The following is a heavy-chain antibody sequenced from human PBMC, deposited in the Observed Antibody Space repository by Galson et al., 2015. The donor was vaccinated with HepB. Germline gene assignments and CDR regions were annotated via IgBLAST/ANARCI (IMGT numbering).Heavy chain of an antibody. CDR2: ISSSGRDM. CDR1: GFTFSDYS. J-gene: IGHJ5*02. D-gene: IGHD2-2*02. V-gene: IGHV3-21*05. CDR3: ARDLGYCSGTSCYTGRRHGWFDP. Sequence: SLRLSCAASGFTFSDYSMNWVRQAPGKGLEWVSYISSSGRDMYYADSVKGRFTISRNNGKNSLYIQMNSLRDEDTAVYYCARDLGYCSGTSCYTGRRHGWFDPWGQGTLVTVSS.